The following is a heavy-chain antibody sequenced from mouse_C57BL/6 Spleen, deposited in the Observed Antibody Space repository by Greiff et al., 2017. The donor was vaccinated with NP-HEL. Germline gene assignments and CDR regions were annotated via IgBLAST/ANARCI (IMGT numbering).Heavy chain of an antibody. J-gene: IGHJ2*01. CDR2: INPSSGYT. CDR3: SREGDYYGAGY. CDR1: GYTFTSYT. V-gene: IGHV1-4*01. Sequence: VKVVESGAELARPGASVKMSCKASGYTFTSYTMHWVKQRPGQGLEWIGYINPSSGYTKYNQKFKDKATLTADKSSSTAYMQLNSLTSEDSAVYYCSREGDYYGAGYWGHGTTLTVSS. D-gene: IGHD2-13*01.